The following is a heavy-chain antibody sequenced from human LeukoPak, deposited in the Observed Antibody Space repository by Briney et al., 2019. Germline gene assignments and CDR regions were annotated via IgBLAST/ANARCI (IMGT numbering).Heavy chain of an antibody. J-gene: IGHJ6*02. CDR2: IVPMFETE. CDR3: AREASYGSGATMDV. V-gene: IGHV1-69*13. Sequence: SVKVSCKASGGTFSTSAISWVRQAPGQGLEWMGVIVPMFETENYAQKLKGRVTINVDESTSTAYMELSSLRSEDTAVYYCAREASYGSGATMDVWGQGTTVTVSS. D-gene: IGHD3-10*01. CDR1: GGTFSTSA.